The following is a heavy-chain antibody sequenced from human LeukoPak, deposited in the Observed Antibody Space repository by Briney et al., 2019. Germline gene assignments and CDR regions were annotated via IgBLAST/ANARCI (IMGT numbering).Heavy chain of an antibody. D-gene: IGHD1-26*01. CDR2: LLYNGNT. Sequence: SETLSLTCTVAGGSISSDVHYWDWIRQAPGKGLEWIGSLLYNGNTWYNPSLESRVTISVDTSENQFSLRLTSVNAADTALYFCTRRGSGNGGTYPGMDVWGPGTSVTVSS. J-gene: IGHJ6*02. CDR3: TRRGSGNGGTYPGMDV. CDR1: GGSISSDVHY. V-gene: IGHV4-39*01.